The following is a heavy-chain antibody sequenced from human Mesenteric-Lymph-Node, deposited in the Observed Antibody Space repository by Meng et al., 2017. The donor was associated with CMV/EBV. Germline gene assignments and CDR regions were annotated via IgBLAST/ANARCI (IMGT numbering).Heavy chain of an antibody. V-gene: IGHV3-21*06. J-gene: IGHJ6*02. D-gene: IGHD3-10*01. CDR3: ARDGGSGSYGDYYYGLDV. Sequence: GESLKISCAASGFTFSSYWMSWVRQAPGRGLEWVASISGSSSFMFYADSVKGRFNISRDNAKNSLYLQMNSLRAEDTAVYYCARDGGSGSYGDYYYGLDVWGQGTTVTVSS. CDR1: GFTFSSYW. CDR2: ISGSSSFM.